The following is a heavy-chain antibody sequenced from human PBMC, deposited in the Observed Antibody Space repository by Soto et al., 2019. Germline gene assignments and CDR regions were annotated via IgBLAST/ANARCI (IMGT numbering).Heavy chain of an antibody. D-gene: IGHD6-13*01. CDR2: IYWDDDK. CDR1: GFSFSTSGVG. V-gene: IGHV2-5*02. CDR3: AHSSVWDSSSSLFDY. J-gene: IGHJ4*02. Sequence: APKLGNATQTLTLKCTFSGFSFSTSGVGVGWIRQPPGKALEWLALIYWDDDKRYSPSLKSRLTITKDTPKNQVVLTMTNMDPVDTATYYCAHSSVWDSSSSLFDYWGQGTQVSVSS.